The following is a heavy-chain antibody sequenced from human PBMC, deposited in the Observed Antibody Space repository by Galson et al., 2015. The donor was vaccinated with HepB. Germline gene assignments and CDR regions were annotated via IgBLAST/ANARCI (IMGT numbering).Heavy chain of an antibody. CDR2: ISYDGSNK. D-gene: IGHD3-3*01. J-gene: IGHJ4*02. V-gene: IGHV3-30*04. Sequence: SLRLSCAASGFTFSSYAMHWVRQAPGKGLEWVAVISYDGSNKYYADSVKGRFTISRDNSKNTLYLQMNSLRAEDTAVYYCARPDAYDFWSGYYSSRGQGTLVTVSS. CDR1: GFTFSSYA. CDR3: ARPDAYDFWSGYYSS.